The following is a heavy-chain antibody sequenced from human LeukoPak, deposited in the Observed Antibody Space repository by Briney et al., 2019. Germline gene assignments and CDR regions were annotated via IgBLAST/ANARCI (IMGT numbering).Heavy chain of an antibody. CDR1: GGSISSYY. CDR2: IFYSGST. D-gene: IGHD6-6*01. J-gene: IGHJ5*02. CDR3: ARLGSSFNWFDP. V-gene: IGHV4-59*08. Sequence: SETLSLTCSVSGGSISSYYWTWIRQPPGEGLEYIGYIFYSGSTNYNPSLKGRVTISVEKSRNQFSLKLNSVTAADTAVYYCARLGSSFNWFDPWGQGTQVTVSS.